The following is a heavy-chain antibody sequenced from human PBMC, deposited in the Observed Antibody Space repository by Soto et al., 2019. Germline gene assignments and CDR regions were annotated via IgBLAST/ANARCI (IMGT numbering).Heavy chain of an antibody. CDR3: AREPYGDSQYFDY. CDR1: GFTFNSLS. J-gene: IGHJ4*02. CDR2: ISHDGRVT. V-gene: IGHV3-30*04. D-gene: IGHD2-21*02. Sequence: QVQLVESGGGMVQPGTSLRLSCAASGFTFNSLSLHWVRQRPDKGLEWVAVISHDGRVTFYADFVKGRFTVSRDNSKNTMYLQVNSLRAEDTAVYDCAREPYGDSQYFDYWGQGTLVTVSS.